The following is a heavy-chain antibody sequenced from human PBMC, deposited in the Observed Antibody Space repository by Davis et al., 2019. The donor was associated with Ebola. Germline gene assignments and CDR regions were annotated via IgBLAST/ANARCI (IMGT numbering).Heavy chain of an antibody. CDR1: GFTFSTSG. D-gene: IGHD6-19*01. CDR2: ISYDGSNK. V-gene: IGHV3-30*18. Sequence: GGSLRPSCAAPGFTFSTSGMHCVRQAPGKGLEWVAVISYDGSNKYYADSVKGRFTISRDNSKNTLYLQMNSLRAEDTAVYYCAKAYMAIAVAGTGVDYWGQGTLVTVSS. CDR3: AKAYMAIAVAGTGVDY. J-gene: IGHJ4*02.